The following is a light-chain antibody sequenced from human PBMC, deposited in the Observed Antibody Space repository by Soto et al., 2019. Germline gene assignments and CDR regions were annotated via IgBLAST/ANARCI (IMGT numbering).Light chain of an antibody. V-gene: IGKV1-9*01. CDR2: AAS. CDR1: QGINSY. Sequence: DIQLTQSPSFLSASVGDRVTITCRASQGINSYLAWYQQKPGKVPKLLIYAASTLQSGVPSRFSGSGSGTEFTLTISSLQPEDSATYYCQQINSYPITFGQGTRLEI. CDR3: QQINSYPIT. J-gene: IGKJ5*01.